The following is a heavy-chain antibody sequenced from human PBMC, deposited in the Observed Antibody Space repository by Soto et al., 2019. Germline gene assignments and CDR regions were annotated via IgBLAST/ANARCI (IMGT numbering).Heavy chain of an antibody. CDR2: ISAYNGNT. J-gene: IGHJ4*02. Sequence: ASVKVSCQASGYSFATSGISWVRQAPGQGLEWMGWISAYNGNTNYEQKLQDRVTMTTDTSTSTAYLELRSLRSDDTAVYYCARAGHYYDSSGHANWGQGTLVTVSS. D-gene: IGHD3-22*01. CDR3: ARAGHYYDSSGHAN. V-gene: IGHV1-18*01. CDR1: GYSFATSG.